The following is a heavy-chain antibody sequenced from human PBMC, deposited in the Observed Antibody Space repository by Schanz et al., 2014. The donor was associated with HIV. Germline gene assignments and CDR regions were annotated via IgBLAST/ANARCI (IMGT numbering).Heavy chain of an antibody. CDR2: IGRSGGMI. D-gene: IGHD3-16*01. Sequence: QVQLVESGGGLVKPGGSLRLSCAASGFTLSDDYMSWVRQAPGKGPEWVSSIGRSGGMIYYADSVKGRFTVSRDNAQNSLFLQMNSLRAEDTAVYHCAREGVTGYFQIWGQGTLVTVSS. J-gene: IGHJ1*01. CDR1: GFTLSDDY. CDR3: AREGVTGYFQI. V-gene: IGHV3-11*01.